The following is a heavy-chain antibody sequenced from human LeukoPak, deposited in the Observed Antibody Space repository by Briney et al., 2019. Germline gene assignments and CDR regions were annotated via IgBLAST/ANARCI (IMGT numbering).Heavy chain of an antibody. D-gene: IGHD2-2*01. CDR3: AREVDAAAAYNWFDP. CDR2: IDYSGTT. Sequence: PSETLSLTCTVSGGSISSSSYYWVWIRQPPGKGLEWIGTIDYSGTTYYKPSLKSRVTISVDTSKNQFSLKPSSVTAADTAVYYCAREVDAAAAYNWFDPWGQGTLVTVSS. CDR1: GGSISSSSYY. J-gene: IGHJ5*02. V-gene: IGHV4-39*07.